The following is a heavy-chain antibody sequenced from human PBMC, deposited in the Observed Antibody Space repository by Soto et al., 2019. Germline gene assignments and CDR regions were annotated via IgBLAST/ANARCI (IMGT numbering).Heavy chain of an antibody. CDR2: LSSSGSTI. J-gene: IGHJ4*02. CDR3: VRDLATVPHRFDC. CDR1: GFTFSDYY. V-gene: IGHV3-11*01. Sequence: QVQLVESGGGLVKPGGSLRLSCAASGFTFSDYYMSGIRQAPGKGLEWVAYLSSSGSTIKYGDSVKGRFTISRDNAKNSLYLQMNSLRVEDTAIYYCVRDLATVPHRFDCWGQGTLVTVSS. D-gene: IGHD4-17*01.